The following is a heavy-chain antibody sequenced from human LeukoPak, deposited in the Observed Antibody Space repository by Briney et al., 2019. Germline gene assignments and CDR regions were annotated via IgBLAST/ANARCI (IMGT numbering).Heavy chain of an antibody. CDR1: GFTFSSYA. CDR2: IGTAGDT. J-gene: IGHJ6*02. CDR3: ARDRYYYDSSGYFIYYGMDV. V-gene: IGHV3-13*04. D-gene: IGHD3-22*01. Sequence: GGSLRLSCAASGFTFSSYAMSWVRQAPGKGLEWVSAIGTAGDTYYPGSVKGRFTISRENAKNSLYLQMNSLRAGDTAVYYCARDRYYYDSSGYFIYYGMDVWGQGTTVTVSS.